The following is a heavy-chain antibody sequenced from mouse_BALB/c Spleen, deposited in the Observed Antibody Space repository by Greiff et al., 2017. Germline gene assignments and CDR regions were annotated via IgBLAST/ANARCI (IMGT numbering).Heavy chain of an antibody. D-gene: IGHD1-2*01. J-gene: IGHJ4*01. CDR1: GFTFSSYT. Sequence: EVHLVESGGGLVQPGGSLKLSCAASGFTFSSYTMSWVRQTPEKRLEWVAYISNGGGSTYYPDTVKGRFTISRDNAKNTLYLQMSSLKSEDTAMYYCARRLRGGDYYAMDYWGQGTSVTVSS. CDR2: ISNGGGST. CDR3: ARRLRGGDYYAMDY. V-gene: IGHV5-12-2*01.